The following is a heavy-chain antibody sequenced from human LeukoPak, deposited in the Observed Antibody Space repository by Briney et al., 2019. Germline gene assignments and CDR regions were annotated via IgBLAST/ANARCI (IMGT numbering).Heavy chain of an antibody. CDR1: GLTFSNAW. J-gene: IGHJ3*02. Sequence: GGSLRLSCAASGLTFSNAWKSWVRQAPGKGREWVGRIKSKIDGGTTNYAAPVQGRFTISRDDSKNTLYLQMNSLKTDDTAVYHCTTQVGYFISTSCYWEDAFEIWGQGTMVTVS. V-gene: IGHV3-15*06. CDR3: TTQVGYFISTSCYWEDAFEI. CDR2: IKSKIDGGTT. D-gene: IGHD2-2*01.